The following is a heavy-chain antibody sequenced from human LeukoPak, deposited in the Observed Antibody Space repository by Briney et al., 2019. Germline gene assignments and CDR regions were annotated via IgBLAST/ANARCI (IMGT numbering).Heavy chain of an antibody. Sequence: PSETLSLTCAVSGGSISSGGYSWSWIRQPPGKGMEWIAYIYYTGNTYFNPSLKSRVTIPVDTSKNQFSLNLRSVTAADTAVYYCARALGAFDIWGQGTMVTVSS. CDR2: IYYTGNT. V-gene: IGHV4-30-4*07. J-gene: IGHJ3*02. CDR3: ARALGAFDI. CDR1: GGSISSGGYS.